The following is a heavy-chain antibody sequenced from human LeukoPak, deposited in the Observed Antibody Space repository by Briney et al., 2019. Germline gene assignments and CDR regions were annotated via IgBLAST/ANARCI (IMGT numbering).Heavy chain of an antibody. V-gene: IGHV1-2*02. CDR1: GYTFTGYY. CDR2: INPNSGGT. Sequence: ASVKVSCKASGYTFTGYYMHWVRQAPGQGLEWMGWINPNSGGTNYAQKFQGRVTMTRDTSISTAYMELSRLRSDDTAVYYCARDSAYYDSSGYYWSAIDYWGQGTLVTVSS. D-gene: IGHD3-22*01. J-gene: IGHJ4*02. CDR3: ARDSAYYDSSGYYWSAIDY.